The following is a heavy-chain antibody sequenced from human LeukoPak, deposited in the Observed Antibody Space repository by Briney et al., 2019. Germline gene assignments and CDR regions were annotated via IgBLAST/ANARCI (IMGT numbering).Heavy chain of an antibody. D-gene: IGHD3-16*01. V-gene: IGHV4-59*01. J-gene: IGHJ3*02. Sequence: PSETLSLTCTVSGGSISSYYWSWIRQPPGKGLEWIGYTYYSGSTNYNPSLKSRVTISVDTSKNQFSLKLSSVTAADTAVYYCARDGFGAFDIWGQGTMVTVS. CDR3: ARDGFGAFDI. CDR2: TYYSGST. CDR1: GGSISSYY.